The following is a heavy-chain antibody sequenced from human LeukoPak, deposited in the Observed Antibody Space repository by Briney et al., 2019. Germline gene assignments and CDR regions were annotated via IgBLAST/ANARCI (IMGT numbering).Heavy chain of an antibody. CDR2: IFYSGRT. V-gene: IGHV4-59*08. Sequence: SETLSLTCTVSGGSISSYYWSWVRQPPGKGLEWVGYIFYSGRTYYYPSLKSRVTISLDTSKNQFSLTLSSVTAADTAVYYCARGANTLINWGQGTLVTVSS. CDR1: GGSISSYY. J-gene: IGHJ4*02. CDR3: ARGANTLIN. D-gene: IGHD1-26*01.